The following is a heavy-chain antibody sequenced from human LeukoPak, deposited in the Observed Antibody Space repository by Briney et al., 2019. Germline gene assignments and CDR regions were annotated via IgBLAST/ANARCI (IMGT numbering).Heavy chain of an antibody. D-gene: IGHD3-9*01. CDR1: GGSISSGNCY. Sequence: SQTLSLICTVSGGSISSGNCYWSWLRQHPGKGLEWIGYIYYSGGIQYNPSLKSRLTISVDTSKNQFSLRLSYVTAADTAVYYCARLDILTAANFDPWGQGTLVTVSS. CDR2: IYYSGGI. CDR3: ARLDILTAANFDP. V-gene: IGHV4-31*03. J-gene: IGHJ5*02.